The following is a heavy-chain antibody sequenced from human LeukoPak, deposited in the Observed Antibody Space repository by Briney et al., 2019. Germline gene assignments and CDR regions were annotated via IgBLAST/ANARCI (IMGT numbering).Heavy chain of an antibody. CDR3: VSFYETY. Sequence: GRSLRLSCAASGNYWMHWVRQVQGKGLVWVSHINSDGSWTSYADSVKGRFTISKDNAKNTVYLQMNSLRAEDTAVYYCVSFYETYWGRGTLVTVSS. V-gene: IGHV3-74*01. J-gene: IGHJ4*02. CDR2: INSDGSWT. CDR1: GNYW. D-gene: IGHD2/OR15-2a*01.